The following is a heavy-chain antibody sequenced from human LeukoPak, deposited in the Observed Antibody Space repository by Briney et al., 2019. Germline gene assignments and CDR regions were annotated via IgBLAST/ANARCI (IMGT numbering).Heavy chain of an antibody. CDR1: GGSISSSSYY. J-gene: IGHJ4*02. CDR3: ATLVRGVIIRGEDFDY. D-gene: IGHD3-10*02. Sequence: TSETLSLTCTVSGGSISSSSYYWGWIRQPPGKGLEWIGSIYYSGSTYYNPSLKSRVTISVDTSKNQFSLKLSSVTAADTAVYYCATLVRGVIIRGEDFDYWGQGTLVTVSS. V-gene: IGHV4-39*01. CDR2: IYYSGST.